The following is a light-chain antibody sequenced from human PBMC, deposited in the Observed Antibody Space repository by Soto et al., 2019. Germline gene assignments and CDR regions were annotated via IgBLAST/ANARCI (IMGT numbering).Light chain of an antibody. J-gene: IGKJ1*01. Sequence: EIVLTQSPATLSLSPGERATLSCRASQSVSSYLAWYQQKPGQAPRLLIYDASNRATGIPARFSGSGSGTDFTLTISSLEPEDFAVYYCQQYNQWPRTFGQGTKV. CDR3: QQYNQWPRT. CDR1: QSVSSY. CDR2: DAS. V-gene: IGKV3-11*01.